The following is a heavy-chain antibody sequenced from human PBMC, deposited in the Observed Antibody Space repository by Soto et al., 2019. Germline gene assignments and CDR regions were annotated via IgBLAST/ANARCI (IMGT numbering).Heavy chain of an antibody. J-gene: IGHJ4*02. CDR1: GFTFSTYS. V-gene: IGHV3-48*01. D-gene: IGHD3-10*01. CDR2: ISSSSSTI. Sequence: GGSLRLSCAASGFTFSTYSMNWVRQAPGKGLEWVSYISSSSSTIYYADSVKGRFTISRDNAKNSLYLQMNSLRAEDTAVYYCARDLSTMVRGVIPFFDYWGQGTLVTVSS. CDR3: ARDLSTMVRGVIPFFDY.